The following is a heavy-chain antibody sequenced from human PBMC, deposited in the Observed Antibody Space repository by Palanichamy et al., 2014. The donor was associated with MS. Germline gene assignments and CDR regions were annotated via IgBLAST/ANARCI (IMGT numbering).Heavy chain of an antibody. CDR1: GFTFSSYG. D-gene: IGHD3-22*01. V-gene: IGHV3-33*01. J-gene: IGHJ3*02. Sequence: VQLVEVWGGVVQPGRSLRLSCAASGFTFSSYGMHWVRQAPGKGLEWVAVIWYDGSNKYYADSVKGRFTISRDNSENTLYLQMNSLRAEDTAVYYCARGDLYYYDSSGYPVDAFDIWGQGTMVTVSS. CDR2: IWYDGSNK. CDR3: ARGDLYYYDSSGYPVDAFDI.